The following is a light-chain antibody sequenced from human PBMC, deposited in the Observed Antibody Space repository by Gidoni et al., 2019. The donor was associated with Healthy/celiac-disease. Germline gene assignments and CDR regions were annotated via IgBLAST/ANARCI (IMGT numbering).Light chain of an antibody. CDR3: QQRSNWPPT. J-gene: IGKJ1*01. CDR1: QSVSSY. Sequence: ELVLTQSPATLSLSPGERATLSCRASQSVSSYLAWYQQKPGQAPRRLIYDASNRATGIPARFSGSGSGTDFTLTISSLEPEDCAVYYCQQRSNWPPTFGQGTKVEIK. CDR2: DAS. V-gene: IGKV3-11*01.